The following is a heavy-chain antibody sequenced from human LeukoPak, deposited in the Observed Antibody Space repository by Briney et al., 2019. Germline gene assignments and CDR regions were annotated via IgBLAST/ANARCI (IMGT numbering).Heavy chain of an antibody. CDR3: ARGHRPVYGDYVWFDP. D-gene: IGHD4-17*01. Sequence: SETLSLTCTVSGGSISGYYWSWIRQPPGKGLEWIGYIYYSGSTNYNPSLKSRVTISVDTSENQFSLKLSSVTAADTAVYYCARGHRPVYGDYVWFDPWGQGTLVTVSS. CDR2: IYYSGST. V-gene: IGHV4-59*01. CDR1: GGSISGYY. J-gene: IGHJ5*02.